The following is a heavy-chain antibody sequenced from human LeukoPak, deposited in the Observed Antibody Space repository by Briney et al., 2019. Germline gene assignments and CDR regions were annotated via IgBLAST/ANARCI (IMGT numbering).Heavy chain of an antibody. CDR3: AKGRGWEASYYYYYMDV. CDR1: GFTFSSYV. CDR2: ISASDVST. V-gene: IGHV3-23*01. D-gene: IGHD1-26*01. J-gene: IGHJ6*03. Sequence: GGSLRLSCATSGFTFSSYVMSWVRQAPGKGLEWVSSISASDVSTYYADSVKGRFTISRDNSKNTLYLQMNSLRAEDTAVYYCAKGRGWEASYYYYYMDVWGKGTTVTISS.